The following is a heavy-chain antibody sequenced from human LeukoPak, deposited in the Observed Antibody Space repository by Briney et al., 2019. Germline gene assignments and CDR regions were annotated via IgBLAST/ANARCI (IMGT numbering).Heavy chain of an antibody. Sequence: SETLSLTCTVSGGSISSYYWSWIRQPPGKGLEWSGYIYYSGSTNYNPSLKSRVTISVVTSKTQFSLKLSSVTAADTAVYYCARPRGVVDAFDIWGQGTMVTVSS. CDR3: ARPRGVVDAFDI. CDR2: IYYSGST. V-gene: IGHV4-59*01. J-gene: IGHJ3*02. D-gene: IGHD3-3*01. CDR1: GGSISSYY.